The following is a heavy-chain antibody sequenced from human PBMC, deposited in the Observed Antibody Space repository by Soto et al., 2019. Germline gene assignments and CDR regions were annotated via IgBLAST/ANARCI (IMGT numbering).Heavy chain of an antibody. CDR1: GFTFSNAW. CDR2: IKSKTDGGTT. J-gene: IGHJ6*02. CDR3: TTYSGYQPYSYYYGMDV. D-gene: IGHD5-12*01. Sequence: GGSLRLSCAASGFTFSNAWMSWVRQAPGKGLEWVGRIKSKTDGGTTDYAAPVKGRFTISRDDSKNTLYLQMNSLKTEDTAVYYCTTYSGYQPYSYYYGMDVWGQGTTVTVSS. V-gene: IGHV3-15*01.